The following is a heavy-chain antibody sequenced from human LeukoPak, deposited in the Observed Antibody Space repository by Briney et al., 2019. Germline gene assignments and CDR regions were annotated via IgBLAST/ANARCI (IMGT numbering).Heavy chain of an antibody. CDR2: VVVGSGNT. D-gene: IGHD3-3*01. V-gene: IGHV1-58*01. CDR3: AAIYDFWSGSYLFDY. CDR1: GFTFSSSA. J-gene: IGHJ4*02. Sequence: RRASVKVSCKASGFTFSSSAVQWVRQARGQRLEWIGWVVVGSGNTNYAQKFRERVTITRDMSTSTAYMELSSLRSEDTAVYYCAAIYDFWSGSYLFDYWGQGTLVTVSS.